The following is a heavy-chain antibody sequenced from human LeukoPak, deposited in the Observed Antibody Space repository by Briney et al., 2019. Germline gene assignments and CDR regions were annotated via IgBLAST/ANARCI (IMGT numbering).Heavy chain of an antibody. CDR1: GFTFSEYA. D-gene: IGHD3-10*01. V-gene: IGHV3-23*01. CDR2: ISGSGGST. J-gene: IGHJ3*02. Sequence: GGSLRLSCAASGFTFSEYAMSWVRQAPGKGLEWVSAISGSGGSTYYADSVKGRFTISRDNSRNTLYLQMNSLRAEDTAVYYCAKYGEPYYYGSGSYYNDAFDIWGQGTMVTVSS. CDR3: AKYGEPYYYGSGSYYNDAFDI.